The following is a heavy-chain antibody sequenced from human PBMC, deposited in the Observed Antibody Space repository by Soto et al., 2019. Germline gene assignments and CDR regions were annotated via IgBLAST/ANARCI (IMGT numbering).Heavy chain of an antibody. V-gene: IGHV1-2*02. Sequence: ASVKVSCKASGYTFSGYYIHWLRQAPGQGLEWMGWINPNSGGTNYAQKFQGRVTVTRDTPTSTAYMELSRLTSDDTAVYYCARSLTQAYCTIPGCYTTPLNGMDVWGRGTRITASS. D-gene: IGHD2-2*02. CDR2: INPNSGGT. J-gene: IGHJ6*01. CDR1: GYTFSGYY. CDR3: ARSLTQAYCTIPGCYTTPLNGMDV.